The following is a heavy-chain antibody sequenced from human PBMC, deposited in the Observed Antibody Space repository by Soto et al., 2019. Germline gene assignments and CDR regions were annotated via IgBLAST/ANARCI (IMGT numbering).Heavy chain of an antibody. D-gene: IGHD4-4*01. Sequence: QLQLVQSGTEVKKHGASVKVSCKTSGYTLSNFLINWVRQAPGQGLAWMGWISTHNGHTTYAQNFQGRITMTTDTSTSTAYMELRSLRSDDTAVYFCAIDVHTTTPHYCDYWGQGTMVTFSS. J-gene: IGHJ4*02. CDR2: ISTHNGHT. CDR1: GYTLSNFL. V-gene: IGHV1-18*01. CDR3: AIDVHTTTPHYCDY.